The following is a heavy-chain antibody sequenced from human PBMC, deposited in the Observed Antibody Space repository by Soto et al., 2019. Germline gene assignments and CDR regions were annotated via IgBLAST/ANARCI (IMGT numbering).Heavy chain of an antibody. CDR3: ARSYSGRDGYKNFRFDY. CDR1: GCSISSGGYY. Sequence: GPGPKRASETLSLTRTVSGCSISSGGYYWSWIRPHPGKGLEWIGYIYYSGSTYYNPSLKSRVTISVDTSKNQFSLKLSSVTAADTAVYYCARSYSGRDGYKNFRFDYWGQGTLVTVSS. D-gene: IGHD5-12*01. CDR2: IYYSGST. J-gene: IGHJ4*02. V-gene: IGHV4-31*03.